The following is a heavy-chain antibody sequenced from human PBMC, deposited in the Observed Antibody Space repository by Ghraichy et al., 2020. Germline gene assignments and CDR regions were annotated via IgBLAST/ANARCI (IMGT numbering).Heavy chain of an antibody. Sequence: SETLSLTCTVSGGSISSGGYYWSWIRQHPGKGLEWIGYIYYSGSTYYNPSLKSRVTISVDTSKNQFSLKLSSVTAADTAVYYCARVEVVRGVISRPPFGMDVWGQGTTVTVSS. D-gene: IGHD3-10*01. V-gene: IGHV4-31*03. CDR1: GGSISSGGYY. CDR3: ARVEVVRGVISRPPFGMDV. J-gene: IGHJ6*02. CDR2: IYYSGST.